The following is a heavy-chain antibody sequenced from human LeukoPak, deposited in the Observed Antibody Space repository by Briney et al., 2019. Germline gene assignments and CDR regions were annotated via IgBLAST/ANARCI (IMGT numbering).Heavy chain of an antibody. D-gene: IGHD3-10*01. CDR3: ARRHFGSALRDY. CDR1: GGSSSSGSYY. J-gene: IGHJ4*02. CDR2: IYYSGST. Sequence: ASETLSLTCTVSGGSSSSGSYYWGWICQLPGKGLEWIGNIYYSGSTSYNPSLKSRVTISVDTSKNQFSLKLSSVTAADTAVYYCARRHFGSALRDYWGQGTLVTVSS. V-gene: IGHV4-39*01.